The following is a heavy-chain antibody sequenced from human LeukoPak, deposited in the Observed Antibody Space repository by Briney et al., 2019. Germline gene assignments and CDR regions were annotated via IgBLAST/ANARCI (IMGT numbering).Heavy chain of an antibody. V-gene: IGHV4-34*01. D-gene: IGHD6-13*01. CDR1: GWSLSGYY. CDR3: ARGSSIAAAGTFDY. CDR2: INHSGST. J-gene: IGHJ4*02. Sequence: SETLSLTCAVDGWSLSGYYGSWSRQPPGKGLEWIGEINHSGSTNYNPSLKSRVTISVDTSKNQFSLKLSSVTAADTAVYYCARGSSIAAAGTFDYWGQGTLVTVSS.